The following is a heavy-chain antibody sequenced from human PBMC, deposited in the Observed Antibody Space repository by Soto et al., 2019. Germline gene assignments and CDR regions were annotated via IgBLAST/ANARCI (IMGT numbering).Heavy chain of an antibody. Sequence: QVQLVQSGAEVKKPGASVKVSCKASGYTFTGYYLHWVRQAPGQGLEWMGWINPNSGGTKYAQKCQGWVTMTREASSSTAYMELNRLRSDDTAVYYCARDRGAVTACYFDCWGQGTLGTVSS. CDR2: INPNSGGT. CDR3: ARDRGAVTACYFDC. D-gene: IGHD6-19*01. V-gene: IGHV1-2*04. CDR1: GYTFTGYY. J-gene: IGHJ4*02.